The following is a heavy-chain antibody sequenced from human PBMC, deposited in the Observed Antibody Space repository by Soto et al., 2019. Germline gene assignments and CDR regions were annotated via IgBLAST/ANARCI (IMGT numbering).Heavy chain of an antibody. CDR1: GYTFTSYG. CDR2: ISAYNGNT. D-gene: IGHD3-3*01. V-gene: IGHV1-18*01. Sequence: ASVKVSCKASGYTFTSYGISWVRQAPGQGLEWMGWISAYNGNTNYAQKLQGRVTMTTDTSTSTAYMELRSLRSDDTALYYCARDYRITIFGVYIWGDYYYGMDVWGQGITVTVSS. J-gene: IGHJ6*02. CDR3: ARDYRITIFGVYIWGDYYYGMDV.